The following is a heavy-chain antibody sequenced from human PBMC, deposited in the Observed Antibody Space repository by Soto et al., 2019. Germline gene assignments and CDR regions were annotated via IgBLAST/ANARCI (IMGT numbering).Heavy chain of an antibody. CDR2: IYYSGST. CDR1: GGSISSGDYY. V-gene: IGHV4-30-4*01. D-gene: IGHD3-16*02. J-gene: IGHJ2*01. CDR3: ARIVESGYTIDFDL. Sequence: QVQLQESGPGLVKPSQTLSLTCTVPGGSISSGDYYWSWIRQPPGKGPEWIGYIYYSGSTNYNPSLSSRVTISVDTSKNQFSLNLSSATAADTAVYYCARIVESGYTIDFDLWGRGTLVTVSS.